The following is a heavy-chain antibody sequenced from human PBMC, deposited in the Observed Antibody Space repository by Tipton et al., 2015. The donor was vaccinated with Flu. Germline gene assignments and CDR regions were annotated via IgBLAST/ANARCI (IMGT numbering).Heavy chain of an antibody. CDR3: ARDGEGVVIIPPYYFDY. CDR1: GGSISSSSYY. Sequence: TLSLTCTVSGGSISSSSYYWGWIRQPPGKGLEWIGSIYYSGSTYYNPSLKSRVTISVDTSKNQFSLKLSSVTAADTAVYYCARDGEGVVIIPPYYFDYWGQGTLVTVSS. D-gene: IGHD3-3*01. J-gene: IGHJ4*02. CDR2: IYYSGST. V-gene: IGHV4-39*07.